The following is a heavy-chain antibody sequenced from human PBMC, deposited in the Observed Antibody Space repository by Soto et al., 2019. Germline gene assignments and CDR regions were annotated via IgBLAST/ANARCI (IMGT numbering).Heavy chain of an antibody. D-gene: IGHD3-10*01. J-gene: IGHJ4*01. CDR2: IYYSGST. V-gene: IGHV4-39*01. CDR1: GGSISSSSYY. Sequence: SETLSLTCTVSGGSISSSSYYWGWIRQPPGKGLEWIGSIYYSGSTYYNPSLKSRVTISVDTSKNQFSLKLSSVTAADTAVYYCARADYYASGTYVYFDYWGRGTLVTVSS. CDR3: ARADYYASGTYVYFDY.